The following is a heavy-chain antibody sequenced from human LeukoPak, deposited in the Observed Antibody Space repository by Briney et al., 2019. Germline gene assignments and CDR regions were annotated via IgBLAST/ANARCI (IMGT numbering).Heavy chain of an antibody. V-gene: IGHV1-18*01. CDR2: INTYNGDT. D-gene: IGHD6-13*01. CDR1: GYTFSSYA. J-gene: IGHJ5*02. Sequence: ASVKVSCKASGYTFSSYAINWVRQAPGQGLEWMGWINTYNGDTNYAQKLQGRVTMTTETSTNTAYMDLRSLTSADTAVYYCAREQQVGSWYNWFDPWGQGTLVTVSS. CDR3: AREQQVGSWYNWFDP.